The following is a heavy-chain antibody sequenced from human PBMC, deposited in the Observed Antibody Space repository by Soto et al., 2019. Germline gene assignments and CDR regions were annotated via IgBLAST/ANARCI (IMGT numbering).Heavy chain of an antibody. Sequence: QVQLQESGPGLVKPSETLSLTCTVSGGSISSYYWSWIRQPPGKGLEWIGYIYYSGSTNYNPSLKSRVNISVDTTKNQFSLKLSSVTAADTAVYYCARGGGGDAFDIWGQGTMVTVSS. J-gene: IGHJ3*02. CDR2: IYYSGST. CDR1: GGSISSYY. CDR3: ARGGGGDAFDI. V-gene: IGHV4-59*01. D-gene: IGHD2-15*01.